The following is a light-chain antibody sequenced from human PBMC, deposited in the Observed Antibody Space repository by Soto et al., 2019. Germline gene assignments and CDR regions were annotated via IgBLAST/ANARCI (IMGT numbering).Light chain of an antibody. CDR3: QKYNDYST. J-gene: IGKJ2*01. CDR2: DAS. Sequence: DIQMTQSPSTLSASVGDRVTITCRASQNIRTWLAWYQQKPGQPPRLLISDASSLQSGVPSRFSGSGYGTEFTLTISSLHPDDFATYYCQKYNDYSTFGQGTKVDIK. CDR1: QNIRTW. V-gene: IGKV1-5*01.